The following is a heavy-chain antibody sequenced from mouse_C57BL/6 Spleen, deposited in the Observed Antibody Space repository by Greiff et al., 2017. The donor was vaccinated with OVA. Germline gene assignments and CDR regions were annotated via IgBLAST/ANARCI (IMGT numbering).Heavy chain of an antibody. CDR2: ISSGSSTI. CDR1: GFTFSDYG. CDR3: AMPIYDYAFAY. Sequence: EVKVVESGGGLVKPGGSLKLSCAASGFTFSDYGMHWVRQAPEKGLEWVAYISSGSSTISYADTVKGRFTISRANTKNTLFLQMTSLRSEDTAMYYCAMPIYDYAFAYWGQGTLVTVSA. V-gene: IGHV5-17*01. J-gene: IGHJ3*01. D-gene: IGHD2-4*01.